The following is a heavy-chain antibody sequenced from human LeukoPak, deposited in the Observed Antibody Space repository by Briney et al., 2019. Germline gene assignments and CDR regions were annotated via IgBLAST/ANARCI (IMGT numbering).Heavy chain of an antibody. CDR3: AKGGSSSWHGFDS. V-gene: IGHV3-23*01. J-gene: IGHJ4*02. D-gene: IGHD6-13*01. CDR1: GFTFSNYA. CDR2: ISGSGDST. Sequence: GGSLRLSCAASGFTFSNYAISWVRQTPGKGLEWVSAISGSGDSTYYADSVKGRFTISRDNSRNTLSLQMNSLRAEDTAVYYCAKGGSSSWHGFDSWGQGTLVTVSS.